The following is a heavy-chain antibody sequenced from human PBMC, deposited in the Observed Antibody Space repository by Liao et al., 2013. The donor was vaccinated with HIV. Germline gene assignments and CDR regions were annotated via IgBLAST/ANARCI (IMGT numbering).Heavy chain of an antibody. CDR2: IYYRGTT. CDR3: AKYFGSEGFDP. V-gene: IGHV4-39*07. Sequence: QLQLQESGPGLVKPSQTLSLTCTVSGGSISSSDNYWGWIRQSPGKGLEWIANIYYRGTTFYNPSLKSRLRISMDTSKSQISLILTSVTAADSAIYYCAKYFGSEGFDPWGQGTLVTVFS. D-gene: IGHD3-10*01. J-gene: IGHJ5*02. CDR1: GGSISSSDNY.